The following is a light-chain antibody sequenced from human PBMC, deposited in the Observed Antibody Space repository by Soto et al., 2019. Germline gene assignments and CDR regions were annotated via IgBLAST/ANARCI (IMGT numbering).Light chain of an antibody. CDR3: TSWTTSTTMV. CDR2: DVN. J-gene: IGLJ2*01. V-gene: IGLV2-14*03. CDR1: SSHIGAYNF. Sequence: QSVLTQPASVSGSPGQSITISCTGTSSHIGAYNFVSWYQQHPGKAPKLMLYDVNIRPSGVSNRFSGSKSGSTAALTSSGLKAEDEADYYCTSWTTSTTMVFGGGIKLTVL.